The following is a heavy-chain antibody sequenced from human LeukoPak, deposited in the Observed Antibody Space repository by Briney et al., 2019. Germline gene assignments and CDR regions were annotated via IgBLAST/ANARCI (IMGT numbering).Heavy chain of an antibody. Sequence: ASVKVSCKASGYTFTSYAINWVRQATGQGLEWMGWMNPNSGNTGYAQKFQGRVTMTRNTSISTAYMELSSLRSEDTAVYYCARSITNYYYYGMDVWGQGTTVTVSS. J-gene: IGHJ6*02. D-gene: IGHD1-1*01. CDR1: GYTFTSYA. CDR2: MNPNSGNT. CDR3: ARSITNYYYYGMDV. V-gene: IGHV1-8*01.